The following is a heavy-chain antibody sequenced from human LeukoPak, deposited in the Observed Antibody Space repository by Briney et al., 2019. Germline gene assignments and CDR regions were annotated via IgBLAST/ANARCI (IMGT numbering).Heavy chain of an antibody. V-gene: IGHV4-59*01. CDR2: IYYSGST. CDR1: GGSISSYY. J-gene: IGHJ4*02. D-gene: IGHD5-12*01. Sequence: SETLSLTCTVSGGSISSYYWSWIRQPPGKGLEWIGYIYYSGSTNYSPSLKSRVTISVDTSKNQFSLNLSSATAADTAVYYCARGGGYSGYDFGYWGQGTLVTVSS. CDR3: ARGGGYSGYDFGY.